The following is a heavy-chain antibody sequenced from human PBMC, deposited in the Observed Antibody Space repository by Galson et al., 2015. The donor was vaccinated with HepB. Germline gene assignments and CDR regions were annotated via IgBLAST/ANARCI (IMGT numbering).Heavy chain of an antibody. D-gene: IGHD2-15*01. CDR1: GFTFSAFA. CDR3: ARDRGRGWLLRRDNFHSYGMDV. CDR2: MSYDGVNT. J-gene: IGHJ6*02. Sequence: SLRLSCAASGFTFSAFAMHRVRQAPGKGLEWVATMSYDGVNTYYADSVTGRFVIARDNSKSTLSLQMNSLRAEDTAIYYCARDRGRGWLLRRDNFHSYGMDVWGQGTTVTVSS. V-gene: IGHV3-30*09.